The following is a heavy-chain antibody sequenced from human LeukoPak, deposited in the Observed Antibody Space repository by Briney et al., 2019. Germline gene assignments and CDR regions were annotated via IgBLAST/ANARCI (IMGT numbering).Heavy chain of an antibody. CDR3: ARDIWGDP. CDR2: ISAYNGNT. Sequence: ASVKVSCKASGGTFSGYAISWVRQAPGQGLERMGWISAYNGNTNYAQKLQGRVTMTTDTSTSAAYMELRSLRSDDTAVYYCARDIWGDPWGQGTLVTVSS. V-gene: IGHV1-18*01. CDR1: GGTFSGYA. D-gene: IGHD7-27*01. J-gene: IGHJ5*02.